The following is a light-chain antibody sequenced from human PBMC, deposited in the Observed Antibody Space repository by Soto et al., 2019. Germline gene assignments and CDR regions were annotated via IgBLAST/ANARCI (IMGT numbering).Light chain of an antibody. V-gene: IGLV2-14*01. CDR2: EVT. CDR3: SSHTSVNTRV. Sequence: QPVLAQPAAGSGSPGQSIAISCTSTSSDVGSYDYVSWYQQHPDKAPKLMIYEVTQRPSGVSNRFSGSKSGNTASLTISGLQAEDEADYYCSSHTSVNTRVFGTGTKVTVL. CDR1: SSDVGSYDY. J-gene: IGLJ1*01.